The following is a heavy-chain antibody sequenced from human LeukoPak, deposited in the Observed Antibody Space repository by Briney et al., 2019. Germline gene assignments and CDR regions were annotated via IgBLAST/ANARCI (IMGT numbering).Heavy chain of an antibody. CDR1: GGSISSYY. J-gene: IGHJ4*02. CDR2: IYYSGST. Sequence: NPSETLSLTCTVSGGSISSYYWSWIRQPPGKGLEWIGYIYYSGSTNYNPSLKSRVTISVDTSKNQFSLKLSSVTAADTAVYYCARLRAGQWLGIDYWGQGTLVTVSS. V-gene: IGHV4-59*08. CDR3: ARLRAGQWLGIDY. D-gene: IGHD6-19*01.